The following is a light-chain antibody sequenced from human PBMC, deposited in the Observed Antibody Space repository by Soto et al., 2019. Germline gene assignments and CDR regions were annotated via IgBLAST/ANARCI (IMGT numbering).Light chain of an antibody. CDR2: AAS. CDR3: PQSYSTPPT. Sequence: DIQMTQSPSSLSASVGDRVTITCRASQSISSYLNWYQQKPGKAPKLLIYAASSLQSGVPSRFSGSGSGTDFTLTISSLQPEDFATYYCPQSYSTPPTFGQGTKLAI. V-gene: IGKV1-39*01. CDR1: QSISSY. J-gene: IGKJ2*01.